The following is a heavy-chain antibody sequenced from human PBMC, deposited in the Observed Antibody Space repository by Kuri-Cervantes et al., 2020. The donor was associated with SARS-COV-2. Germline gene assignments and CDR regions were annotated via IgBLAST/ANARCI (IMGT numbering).Heavy chain of an antibody. Sequence: GESLKISCAASGFTFSSYSMNWVRQAPGKGLEWVAVISYDGSNKYYADSVKGRFTISRDNSKNTLYLQMNSLRSEDTAVYYCAKDRPQGGYSDGPDYWGQGTLVTVSS. D-gene: IGHD5-18*01. CDR3: AKDRPQGGYSDGPDY. CDR2: ISYDGSNK. J-gene: IGHJ4*02. V-gene: IGHV3-30*18. CDR1: GFTFSSYS.